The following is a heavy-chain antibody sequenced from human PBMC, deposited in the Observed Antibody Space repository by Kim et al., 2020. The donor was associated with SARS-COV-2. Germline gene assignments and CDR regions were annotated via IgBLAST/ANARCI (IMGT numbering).Heavy chain of an antibody. D-gene: IGHD3-3*01. CDR2: T. CDR3: ARQLRFRMQDV. V-gene: IGHV5-10-1*01. Sequence: TNYSPSFQGHVTISADKSISTAYLQWSSLKASDTAMYYCARQLRFRMQDVWGQGTTVTVSS. J-gene: IGHJ6*02.